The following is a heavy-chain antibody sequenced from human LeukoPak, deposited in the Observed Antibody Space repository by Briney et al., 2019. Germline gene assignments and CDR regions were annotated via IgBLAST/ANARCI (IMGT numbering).Heavy chain of an antibody. CDR3: ARAGFTNYDFWSGYHFDY. CDR1: GGTFSSYT. Sequence: SVKVSCKASGGTFSSYTISWVRQAPGQGLEWMGRIIPIIGIANYAQKFQGRVTITADKSTSTAYMELSSLRSEDTAVYYCARAGFTNYDFWSGYHFDYWGQGTLVTVSS. CDR2: IIPIIGIA. J-gene: IGHJ4*02. D-gene: IGHD3-3*01. V-gene: IGHV1-69*02.